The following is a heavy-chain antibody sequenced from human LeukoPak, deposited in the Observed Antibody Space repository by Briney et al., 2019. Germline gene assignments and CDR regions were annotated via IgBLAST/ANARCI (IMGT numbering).Heavy chain of an antibody. CDR2: IYYSGST. CDR1: GGSISSYY. Sequence: SETLSLTCTASGGSISSYYWSWIRQPPGKGLEWIGYIYYSGSTNYNPSLKSRVTISVDTSNNQFSLKLSSVTAADTAVYYCARTMIPAAFDIWGQGTMVTVSS. J-gene: IGHJ3*02. V-gene: IGHV4-59*03. D-gene: IGHD3-16*01. CDR3: ARTMIPAAFDI.